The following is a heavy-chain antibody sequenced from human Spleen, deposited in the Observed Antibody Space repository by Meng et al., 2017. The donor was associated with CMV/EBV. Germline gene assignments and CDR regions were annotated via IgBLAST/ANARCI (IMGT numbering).Heavy chain of an antibody. CDR1: GGSISSSSYY. CDR3: ARDLGGGSRFPFDY. Sequence: SETLSLTCTVSGGSISSSSYYWGWIRQPPGKGLEWIGSIYYSGSTYYNPSLKSRVTISVDTSKNQFSLKLSSVTAADTAVYYCARDLGGGSRFPFDYWGQGTLVTVSS. V-gene: IGHV4-39*07. D-gene: IGHD3-10*01. J-gene: IGHJ4*02. CDR2: IYYSGST.